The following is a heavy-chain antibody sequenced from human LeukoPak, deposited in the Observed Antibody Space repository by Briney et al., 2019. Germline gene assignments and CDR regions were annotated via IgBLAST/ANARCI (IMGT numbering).Heavy chain of an antibody. CDR2: IYYTRST. J-gene: IGHJ6*02. V-gene: IGHV4-39*07. CDR3: AGRYYYYGMDV. Sequence: SETLSLTCTVSGGSIRSSYYYWGWIRQPPGKGLEWIGSIYYTRSTYYNPSLKSRVTISVDTSKNQFSLKLSSVTAADTAVYYCAGRYYYYGMDVWGQGTTVTVSS. CDR1: GGSIRSSYYY.